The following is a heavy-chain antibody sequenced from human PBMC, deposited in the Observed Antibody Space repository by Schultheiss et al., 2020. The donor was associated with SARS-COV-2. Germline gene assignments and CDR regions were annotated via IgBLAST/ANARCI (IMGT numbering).Heavy chain of an antibody. CDR3: ATHGRTISGGMDV. CDR1: GFTVSSNY. V-gene: IGHV3-21*01. D-gene: IGHD3-3*01. Sequence: GESLKISCAASGFTVSSNYMNWVRQAPGKGLEWVSSISSSSSYIYYADSVKGRFTISRDNAKNSLYLQMNSLRAEDTAVYYCATHGRTISGGMDVWGQGTTVTVSS. J-gene: IGHJ6*02. CDR2: ISSSSSYI.